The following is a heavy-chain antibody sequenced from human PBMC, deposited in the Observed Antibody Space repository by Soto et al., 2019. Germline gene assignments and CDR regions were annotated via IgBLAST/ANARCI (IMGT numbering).Heavy chain of an antibody. V-gene: IGHV3-15*01. D-gene: IGHD2-15*01. CDR3: TTYSCSGAGCWGRFDP. CDR2: IKSKIDGGTA. J-gene: IGHJ5*02. CDR1: GFIFGDAC. Sequence: GGSLRLSCAASGFIFGDACMTWVRQAPRKGLEWIGRIKSKIDGGTADYAAPVMGRFTISRDDTENTLYLQMNSLKTEDTAVYYCTTYSCSGAGCWGRFDPWGQGTLVSVSS.